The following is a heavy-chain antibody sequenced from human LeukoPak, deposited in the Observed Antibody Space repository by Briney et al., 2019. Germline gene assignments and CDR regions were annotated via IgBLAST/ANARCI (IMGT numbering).Heavy chain of an antibody. CDR3: AKGGYRPDY. CDR2: TKQDGSEK. D-gene: IGHD5-12*01. J-gene: IGHJ4*02. CDR1: GFTFSSYW. V-gene: IGHV3-7*05. Sequence: GGSLRLSCAVSGFTFSSYWMSWVRQAPGKGLEWVANTKQDGSEKYYVDSVEGRFIISRDNAKKSLYLQMNSLRAEDTAMYYCAKGGYRPDYWGQGTLVTVSS.